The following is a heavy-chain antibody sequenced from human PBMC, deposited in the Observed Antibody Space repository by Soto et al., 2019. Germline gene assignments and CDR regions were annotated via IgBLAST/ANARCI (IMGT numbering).Heavy chain of an antibody. D-gene: IGHD5-18*01. CDR3: ARGSAAKRYFDL. J-gene: IGHJ2*01. V-gene: IGHV4-30-4*01. CDR2: IFPSGAT. CDR1: GAPISGGDYH. Sequence: QVQLQESGPGLVKPSQTLSLMCTVSGAPISGGDYHWSWIRQPPGKGLEWIGYIFPSGATNYNSSVRSRITMSVETSKSPFSLKLTSVTAADTAVYFCARGSAAKRYFDLWGRGTLVTVSS.